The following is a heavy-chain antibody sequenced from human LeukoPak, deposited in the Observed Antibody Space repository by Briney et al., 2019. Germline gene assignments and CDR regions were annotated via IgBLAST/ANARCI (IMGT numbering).Heavy chain of an antibody. CDR3: ARAVVGYCSSTSCQEAFDI. V-gene: IGHV5-51*01. D-gene: IGHD2-2*01. Sequence: GESLKISCKGSGYSFTNYWIGWVRQMPGKGLEWMGIIYPGDSDTRYSPSFQGQVTISADKSISTAYLQWSSLKASDTAMYYCARAVVGYCSSTSCQEAFDIWGQGTMVTVSS. CDR1: GYSFTNYW. J-gene: IGHJ3*02. CDR2: IYPGDSDT.